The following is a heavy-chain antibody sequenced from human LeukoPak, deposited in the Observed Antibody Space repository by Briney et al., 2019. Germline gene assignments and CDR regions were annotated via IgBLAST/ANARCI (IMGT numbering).Heavy chain of an antibody. CDR1: GFTFSSYE. CDR2: ISSSGSTI. V-gene: IGHV3-48*03. D-gene: IGHD3-10*02. Sequence: GGSLTLSCAASGFTFSSYEMNWVRQAPGKGLGWVSYISSSGSTIYYADSVKRRFTISRDNAKNSLYLQMNSLRAEDTAVYYCAELGITMIGGVWGKGTTVTISS. CDR3: AELGITMIGGV. J-gene: IGHJ6*04.